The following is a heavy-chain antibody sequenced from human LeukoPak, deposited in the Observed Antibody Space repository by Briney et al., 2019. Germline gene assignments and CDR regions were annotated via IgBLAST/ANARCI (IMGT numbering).Heavy chain of an antibody. CDR3: TTDSEGSIDYFDY. D-gene: IGHD3-10*01. J-gene: IGHJ4*02. Sequence: GGSLRLSCAASGFTFSNAWMSWVRQAPGKGLEWVGRIKSKTDGGTTDYAAPVKGGFTISRDDSKNTLYLQMNSLKTEDTAVYYCTTDSEGSIDYFDYWGQGTLVTVSS. CDR1: GFTFSNAW. V-gene: IGHV3-15*01. CDR2: IKSKTDGGTT.